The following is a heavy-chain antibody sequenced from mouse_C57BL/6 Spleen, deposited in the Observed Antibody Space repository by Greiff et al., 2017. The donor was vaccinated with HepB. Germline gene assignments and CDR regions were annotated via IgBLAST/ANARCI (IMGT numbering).Heavy chain of an antibody. D-gene: IGHD1-1*01. Sequence: VQLQQSGPELVKPGASVKISCKASGYTFTDYYMNWVKQSHGKSLEWIGDINPNNGGTSYNQKFKGKATLTVDKSSSTAYMEHRSLTSEDSAVYYCARSNYYGSSSAMDYWGQGTSVAVSS. CDR1: GYTFTDYY. CDR3: ARSNYYGSSSAMDY. J-gene: IGHJ4*01. V-gene: IGHV1-26*01. CDR2: INPNNGGT.